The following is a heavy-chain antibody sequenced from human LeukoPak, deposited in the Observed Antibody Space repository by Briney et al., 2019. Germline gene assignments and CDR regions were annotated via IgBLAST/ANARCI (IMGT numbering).Heavy chain of an antibody. J-gene: IGHJ4*02. D-gene: IGHD3-16*01. Sequence: SETLSLTCTVSTGSISSYHWSWIRQPPGKGLEWIGCIYYSGNTNYNPSFKSRVTISVDTSKNQFSLKLSSVTAADTAVYYCARGEMGISIRDYWGQGTLVTVSS. CDR1: TGSISSYH. CDR3: ARGEMGISIRDY. V-gene: IGHV4-59*01. CDR2: IYYSGNT.